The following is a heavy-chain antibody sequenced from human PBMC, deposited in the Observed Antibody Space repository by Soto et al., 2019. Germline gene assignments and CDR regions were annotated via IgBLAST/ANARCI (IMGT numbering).Heavy chain of an antibody. D-gene: IGHD3-10*01. J-gene: IGHJ4*02. CDR1: GFTFSSSW. CDR3: ARGPTGWFGYDY. V-gene: IGHV3-74*01. CDR2: INSGASTT. Sequence: EVQLVESGVGLVQPGGSLRLSCAASGFTFSSSWMHWVRQAPGKGLVWVSRINSGASTTNYADSVKGRFTISRDNAKNTLYLQMDSRTAEATAVYYCARGPTGWFGYDYWGQGTLVTVSS.